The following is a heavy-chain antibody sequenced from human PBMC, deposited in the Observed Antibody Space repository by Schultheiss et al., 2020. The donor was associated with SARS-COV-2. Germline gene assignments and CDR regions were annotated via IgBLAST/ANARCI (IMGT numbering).Heavy chain of an antibody. V-gene: IGHV4-38-2*02. CDR3: ARGGDELDY. CDR1: GGSISSGYY. J-gene: IGHJ4*02. Sequence: SETLSLTCTVSGGSISSGYYWGWIRQPPGKGLEWIGSIYHSGSTYYNPSLKSRVTISVDTSKNQFSLKLSSVTAADTAVYYCARGGDELDYWGQGTLVTVSS. CDR2: IYHSGST.